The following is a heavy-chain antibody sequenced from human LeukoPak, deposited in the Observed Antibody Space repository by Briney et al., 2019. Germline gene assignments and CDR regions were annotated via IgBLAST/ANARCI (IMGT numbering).Heavy chain of an antibody. J-gene: IGHJ4*02. V-gene: IGHV3-30*01. CDR3: VRTDCTGGSCYPNFDY. D-gene: IGHD2-15*01. Sequence: PGRSLRLSCAASGFTFSNYAMHWVRQAPGKGLEWVAVIPYDGGNKYYADSVKGRFTISRDNSKNTLYLQMNSLRPKDTAVYYCVRTDCTGGSCYPNFDYWGQGTLVTVSS. CDR2: IPYDGGNK. CDR1: GFTFSNYA.